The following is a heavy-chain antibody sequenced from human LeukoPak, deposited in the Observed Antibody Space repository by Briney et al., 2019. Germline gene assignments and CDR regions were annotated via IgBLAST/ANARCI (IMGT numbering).Heavy chain of an antibody. Sequence: ASVKVSCKASGYTFTGYYMHWVRQAPGQGLGWMGWINPNSGGTNYAQKFQGWITMTRDTSISTAYMELSRLRSEDTAVYYCARAHTDYDILTGYYEFDYWGQGTLVTVSS. CDR3: ARAHTDYDILTGYYEFDY. CDR1: GYTFTGYY. J-gene: IGHJ4*02. D-gene: IGHD3-9*01. CDR2: INPNSGGT. V-gene: IGHV1-2*04.